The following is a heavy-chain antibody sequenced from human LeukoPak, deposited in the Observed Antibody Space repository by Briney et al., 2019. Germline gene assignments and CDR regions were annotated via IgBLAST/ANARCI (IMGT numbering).Heavy chain of an antibody. CDR1: GFTFSSYG. V-gene: IGHV3-30*18. Sequence: GGSLRLSCAASGFTFSSYGMHWVRQAPGKGLEWVAVISYDGSNKYYADSVKGRFTISRDNSKNTLYLQMNSLRAEDTAVYYCAKLPSPRRITMIVVDHIPGAFDIWGQGTMVTVSS. J-gene: IGHJ3*02. CDR2: ISYDGSNK. CDR3: AKLPSPRRITMIVVDHIPGAFDI. D-gene: IGHD3-22*01.